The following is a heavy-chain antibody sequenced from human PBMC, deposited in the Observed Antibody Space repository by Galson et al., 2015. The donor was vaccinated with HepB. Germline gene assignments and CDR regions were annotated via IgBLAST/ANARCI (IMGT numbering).Heavy chain of an antibody. Sequence: SETLSLTCAVYGGSFSGYYWSWIRQPPGKGLEWIGEINHSGSTNYNPSLKSRVSISLDTSKKQFSLKLSPVTAADTAAYYCARGRSQLLLKGAAAINYYMDVWGKGTTVTVSS. CDR3: ARGRSQLLLKGAAAINYYMDV. D-gene: IGHD2-21*02. V-gene: IGHV4-34*01. J-gene: IGHJ6*03. CDR1: GGSFSGYY. CDR2: INHSGST.